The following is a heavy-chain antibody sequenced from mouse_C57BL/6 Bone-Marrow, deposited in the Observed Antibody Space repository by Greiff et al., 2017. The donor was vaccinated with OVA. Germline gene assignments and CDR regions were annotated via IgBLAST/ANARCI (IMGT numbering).Heavy chain of an antibody. Sequence: DVMLVESGGGLVQPGGSLKLSCAASGFTFSDYGMAWVRQAPRKGPEWVAFISNLAYSIYYADTVTGRFTISRENAKNTLYLEMSSLRSEDTAMYYCARHGIITTVVEVSGYFDVWGTGTTVTVSS. CDR2: ISNLAYSI. CDR1: GFTFSDYG. D-gene: IGHD1-1*01. J-gene: IGHJ1*03. V-gene: IGHV5-15*01. CDR3: ARHGIITTVVEVSGYFDV.